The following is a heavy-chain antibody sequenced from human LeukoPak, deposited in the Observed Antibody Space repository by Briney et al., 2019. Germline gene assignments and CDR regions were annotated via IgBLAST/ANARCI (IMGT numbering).Heavy chain of an antibody. CDR1: GGTFSSYA. V-gene: IGHV1-69*13. CDR2: IIPIFGTA. CDR3: AHKEAYCGGDCYSG. J-gene: IGHJ4*02. D-gene: IGHD2-21*02. Sequence: SVKVSCKASGGTFSSYAISWVRQAPGQGLEWMGGIIPIFGTASYAQKFQGRVTITADESTSTAYMELSSLRSEDTAVYYCAHKEAYCGGDCYSGWGQGTLVTVSS.